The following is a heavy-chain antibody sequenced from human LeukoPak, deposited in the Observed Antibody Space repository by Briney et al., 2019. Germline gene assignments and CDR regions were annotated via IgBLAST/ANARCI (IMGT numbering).Heavy chain of an antibody. D-gene: IGHD6-13*01. J-gene: IGHJ6*02. Sequence: GGSLRLSCAASGFTFSSYGMHWVRQAPGKGLEWVAVIWYDGSNKYYADSVKGRFIISRDNSKNTLYLQMNSLRAEDTAVYYCARDLWRSSWYVAPYYYYGMDVWGQGTTVTVSS. CDR2: IWYDGSNK. CDR3: ARDLWRSSWYVAPYYYYGMDV. CDR1: GFTFSSYG. V-gene: IGHV3-33*01.